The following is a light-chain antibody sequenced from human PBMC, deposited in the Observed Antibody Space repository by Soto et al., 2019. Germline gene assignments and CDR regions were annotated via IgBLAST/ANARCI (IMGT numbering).Light chain of an antibody. CDR2: DDR. CDR1: NVGSRS. Sequence: SYELTQPPSVSVAPGQTARITCGGNNVGSRSVHWYQQKPGQAPVLVVYDDRDRPSGIPERISGSNAGNTATLTISRVEAGDEADYFCQVWDASSEPWVFGGGTKVTVL. V-gene: IGLV3-21*02. J-gene: IGLJ3*02. CDR3: QVWDASSEPWV.